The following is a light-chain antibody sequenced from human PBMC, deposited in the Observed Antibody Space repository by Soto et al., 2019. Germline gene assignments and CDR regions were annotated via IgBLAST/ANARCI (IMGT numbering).Light chain of an antibody. Sequence: DFQMTQSPSSLSASVGDRVTITCRASQGISNYLAWYQQKPGKVPKLLIYGASTSQSGVTSRFSGSASGTDVTHTISNLQHDDVATYYCQKHNGPPFTFGGGTKVDIK. J-gene: IGKJ3*01. V-gene: IGKV1-27*01. CDR1: QGISNY. CDR3: QKHNGPPFT. CDR2: GAS.